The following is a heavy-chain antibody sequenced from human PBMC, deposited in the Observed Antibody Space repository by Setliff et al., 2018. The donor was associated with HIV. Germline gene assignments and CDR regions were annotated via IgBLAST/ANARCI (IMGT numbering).Heavy chain of an antibody. D-gene: IGHD1-26*01. Sequence: SETLSLTCSVSGASISSSSYHWGWIRQPPGKGLEWIGNICYSGNTYYNPSLQSRITMSIDTPKNQFSLNLDSVTAADTAVYYCARLSWDVDDWGQGTLVTVSS. CDR2: ICYSGNT. V-gene: IGHV4-39*01. CDR1: GASISSSSYH. CDR3: ARLSWDVDD. J-gene: IGHJ4*02.